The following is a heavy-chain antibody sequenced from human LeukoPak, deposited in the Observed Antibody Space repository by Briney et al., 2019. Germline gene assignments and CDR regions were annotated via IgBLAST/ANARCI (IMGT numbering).Heavy chain of an antibody. CDR2: IYYSGST. Sequence: PSETLSLTCTVSGGSISSSSYYWGWIRQPPGKGLEWIGSIYYSGSTYYNPSLKSRVTISVDTSKNQFSLKLSSVTAADTVVYYCARTGTASITIFGVVILNSHFDYWGQGTLVTVSS. V-gene: IGHV4-39*01. J-gene: IGHJ4*02. CDR3: ARTGTASITIFGVVILNSHFDY. CDR1: GGSISSSSYY. D-gene: IGHD3-3*01.